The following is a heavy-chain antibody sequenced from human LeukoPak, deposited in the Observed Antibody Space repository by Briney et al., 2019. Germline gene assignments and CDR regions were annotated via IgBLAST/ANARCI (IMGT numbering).Heavy chain of an antibody. CDR1: GYTFTSYG. J-gene: IGHJ5*02. Sequence: ASVKVSCKASGYTFTSYGISWVRQAPGQGLEWMGWISAYNGNTNYAQKLQGRVTMTTDTSTSTAYMELRSLRSDDTAVYYCARDRPSIAARPGPDWFDPWGQGTLVTVSS. CDR2: ISAYNGNT. CDR3: ARDRPSIAARPGPDWFDP. D-gene: IGHD6-6*01. V-gene: IGHV1-18*01.